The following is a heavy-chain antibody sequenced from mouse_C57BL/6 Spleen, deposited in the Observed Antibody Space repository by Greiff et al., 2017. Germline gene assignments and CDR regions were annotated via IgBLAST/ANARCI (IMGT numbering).Heavy chain of an antibody. J-gene: IGHJ4*01. D-gene: IGHD2-3*01. Sequence: VQLKESGGGLVKPGGSLKLSCAASGFTFSSYAMSWVRQTPEKRLEWVATISDGGSYTYYPDNVKGRFTISRDNAKNNLYLQMSHLKSEDTAMYYCARELYDYYAMDYWGQGTSVTVSS. CDR2: ISDGGSYT. V-gene: IGHV5-4*01. CDR1: GFTFSSYA. CDR3: ARELYDYYAMDY.